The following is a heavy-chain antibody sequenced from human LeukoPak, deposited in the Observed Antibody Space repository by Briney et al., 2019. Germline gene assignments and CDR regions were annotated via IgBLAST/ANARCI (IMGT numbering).Heavy chain of an antibody. V-gene: IGHV1-69*05. D-gene: IGHD7-27*01. CDR1: GGTFSSYA. CDR2: IIPIFGTA. CDR3: ARGKRYLGNY. Sequence: GASVKVSCKASGGTFSSYAISWVRQAPGQGPEWMGGIIPIFGTANYAQKFQGRVTITTDESTSTAYMELSSLRSEDTAVYYCARGKRYLGNYWGQGTLVTVSS. J-gene: IGHJ4*02.